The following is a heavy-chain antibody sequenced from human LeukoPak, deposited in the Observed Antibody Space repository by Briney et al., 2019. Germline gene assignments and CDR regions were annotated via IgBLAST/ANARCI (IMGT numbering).Heavy chain of an antibody. Sequence: HPGRSLRLSCAASGFTFSSYGMHWVRQAPGKGLEWVAVIWYDGNNKYYADSVKGRFTISRDNSKNTLYLQMNSLRAEDTAVYYCAREGRRHCSSTSCCYNWFDPWGQGTLVTVSS. J-gene: IGHJ5*02. CDR3: AREGRRHCSSTSCCYNWFDP. CDR1: GFTFSSYG. CDR2: IWYDGNNK. V-gene: IGHV3-33*01. D-gene: IGHD2-2*01.